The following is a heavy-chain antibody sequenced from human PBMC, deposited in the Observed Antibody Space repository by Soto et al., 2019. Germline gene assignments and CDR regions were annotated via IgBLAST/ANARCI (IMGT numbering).Heavy chain of an antibody. Sequence: SVTVSCKASGGTFSSYAISWVRQAPGQGLEWMGGSIPIFGTANYAQKFQGRVTITADESTSTAYMELSSLRSEDTAVYYCARGAYSYGTYYYYGMDVWGQGTTVTVSS. J-gene: IGHJ6*02. CDR3: ARGAYSYGTYYYYGMDV. CDR2: SIPIFGTA. D-gene: IGHD5-18*01. CDR1: GGTFSSYA. V-gene: IGHV1-69*13.